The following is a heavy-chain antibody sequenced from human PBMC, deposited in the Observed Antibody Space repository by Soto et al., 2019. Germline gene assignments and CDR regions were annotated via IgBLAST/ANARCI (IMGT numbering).Heavy chain of an antibody. V-gene: IGHV4-4*02. CDR1: SGSINSSNW. Sequence: QVQLQESGPGLVKPSGTLSPTCAVSSGSINSSNWWSWVRQPPGKGLEWIGEIYHSGTTNYSPSLRSRVTISVDKSKNQFSLKLSSVTAADMAVYFCARVGRFCSGGSCSDQFDSWGQGTLVTVSS. CDR3: ARVGRFCSGGSCSDQFDS. D-gene: IGHD2-15*01. J-gene: IGHJ4*02. CDR2: IYHSGTT.